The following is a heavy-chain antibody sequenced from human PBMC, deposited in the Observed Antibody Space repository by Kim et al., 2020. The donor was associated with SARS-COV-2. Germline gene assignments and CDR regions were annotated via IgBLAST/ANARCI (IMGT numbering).Heavy chain of an antibody. CDR2: IYPGDSDT. CDR1: GYSFTSYW. D-gene: IGHD3-3*01. Sequence: GESLKISCKGSGYSFTSYWIGWVRQMPGKGLEWMGIIYPGDSDTRYSPSFQGQVTISADKSISTAYLQWSSLKASDTAMYYCATAPSWSGYGDWFDPWGQGTLVTVSS. CDR3: ATAPSWSGYGDWFDP. V-gene: IGHV5-51*01. J-gene: IGHJ5*02.